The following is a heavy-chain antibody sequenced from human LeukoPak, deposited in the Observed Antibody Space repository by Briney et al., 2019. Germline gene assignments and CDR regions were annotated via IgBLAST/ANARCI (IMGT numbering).Heavy chain of an antibody. J-gene: IGHJ3*02. V-gene: IGHV3-21*01. Sequence: PGGSLRLSCAASAFTFSSYSMNWVRQAPGKGLEWVSSISSRGNYIYYADSVKGRFTISRDNAQSSLYLQMNSLRVEDTAVYYCARETQEEAFDIWGQGTMVTVSS. CDR2: ISSRGNYI. CDR1: AFTFSSYS. CDR3: ARETQEEAFDI.